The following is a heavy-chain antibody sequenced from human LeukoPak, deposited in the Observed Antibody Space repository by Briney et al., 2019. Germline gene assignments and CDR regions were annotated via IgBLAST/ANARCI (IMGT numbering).Heavy chain of an antibody. Sequence: GRSLRLSCAASGFTFSSYAMHWVRQAPGKGLEWVAVISYDGSNKYYADSVKGRFTISRDNSKNTLYLQMNSLRAEDTAVYYCARDSSSSWYGPIDSWGQGTLVTVSS. J-gene: IGHJ4*02. CDR1: GFTFSSYA. V-gene: IGHV3-30-3*01. D-gene: IGHD6-13*01. CDR2: ISYDGSNK. CDR3: ARDSSSSWYGPIDS.